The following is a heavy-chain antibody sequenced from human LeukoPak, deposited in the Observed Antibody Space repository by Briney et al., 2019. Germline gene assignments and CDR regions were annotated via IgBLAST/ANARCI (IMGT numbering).Heavy chain of an antibody. CDR1: GGSISSGDYY. Sequence: TSQTLSLTCTVSGGSISSGDYYWSWIRQPPGKGLEWIGYIYYSGSTNYNPSLKSRVTISVDTSKNQFSLKLSSVTAADTAVYYCARERNDYVWGRYWYFDLWGRGTLVTVSS. J-gene: IGHJ2*01. CDR2: IYYSGST. D-gene: IGHD3-16*01. V-gene: IGHV4-61*08. CDR3: ARERNDYVWGRYWYFDL.